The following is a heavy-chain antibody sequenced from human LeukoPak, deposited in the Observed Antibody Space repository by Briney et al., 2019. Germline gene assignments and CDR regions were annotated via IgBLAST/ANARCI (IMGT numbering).Heavy chain of an antibody. CDR3: AKEIAPYYDSSGLNY. J-gene: IGHJ4*02. V-gene: IGHV3-33*06. CDR2: IWYDGSNK. CDR1: GFTFSSYG. Sequence: GGSLRPSCAASGFTFSSYGMHWVRQAPGKGLEWVAVIWYDGSNKYYADSVKGRFTISRDNSKNTLYLQMNSLRAEDTAVYYCAKEIAPYYDSSGLNYWGQGTLVTVSS. D-gene: IGHD3-22*01.